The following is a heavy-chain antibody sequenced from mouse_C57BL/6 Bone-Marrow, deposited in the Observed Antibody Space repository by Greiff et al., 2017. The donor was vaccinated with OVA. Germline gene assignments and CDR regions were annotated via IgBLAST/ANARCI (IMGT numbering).Heavy chain of an antibody. Sequence: EVQLVESGGGLVQPGGSLKLSCAASGFTFSDYYMYWVRQTPEKRLEWVAYISNGGGSTYYPDNVKGRFTISRDNAKNTLYLQMSRLKSEDTAMYYCARRGDYDYVWFAYWGQGTLVTVSA. CDR3: ARRGDYDYVWFAY. J-gene: IGHJ3*01. V-gene: IGHV5-12*01. CDR2: ISNGGGST. D-gene: IGHD2-4*01. CDR1: GFTFSDYY.